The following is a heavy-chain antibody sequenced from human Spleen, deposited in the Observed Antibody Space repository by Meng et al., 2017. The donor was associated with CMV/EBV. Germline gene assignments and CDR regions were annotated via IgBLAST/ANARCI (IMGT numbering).Heavy chain of an antibody. J-gene: IGHJ3*02. CDR2: LYYSGSP. CDR3: ARESGIHDAFDI. V-gene: IGHV4-61*01. Sequence: SETLSLTCTVSGGSVSSGSSSWSWIRQPPGKGLEWIACLYYSGSPNYSPSLKSRVTISLDTSKNPFSLKLSSVTAADTAVYYCARESGIHDAFDIWGQGTTVTVSS. CDR1: GGSVSSGSSS.